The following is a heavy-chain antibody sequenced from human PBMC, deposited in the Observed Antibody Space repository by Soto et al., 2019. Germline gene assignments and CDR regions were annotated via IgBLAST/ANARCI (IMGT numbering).Heavy chain of an antibody. CDR3: ARLDSYYYGSGSREDYYYGMDV. CDR2: ISYSGST. V-gene: IGHV4-30-4*01. Sequence: QVQLQESGPGLVKPSQTLSLTCTVSGGSISSGDFFWSWIRQPPGKGLEWIGYISYSGSTYYNPSLMRRVTMSVDTSKNQFSLDLTSVTAADTAVYYCARLDSYYYGSGSREDYYYGMDVWGQGTTVTVCS. D-gene: IGHD3-10*01. J-gene: IGHJ6*02. CDR1: GGSISSGDFF.